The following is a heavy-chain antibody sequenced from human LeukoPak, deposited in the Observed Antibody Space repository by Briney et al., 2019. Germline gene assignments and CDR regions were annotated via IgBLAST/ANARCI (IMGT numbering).Heavy chain of an antibody. CDR2: IYYSGST. Sequence: SESLSLTCTVSGDSIRSYYWSRIRQPPGKGLEWIGYIYYSGSTNYNPSLKSRVTISIDTSKNQFSLKLSSVTAADTAMYYCASGVVVPAAFMDVWGKGTTVTVSS. V-gene: IGHV4-59*01. CDR3: ASGVVVPAAFMDV. D-gene: IGHD2-2*01. J-gene: IGHJ6*03. CDR1: GDSIRSYY.